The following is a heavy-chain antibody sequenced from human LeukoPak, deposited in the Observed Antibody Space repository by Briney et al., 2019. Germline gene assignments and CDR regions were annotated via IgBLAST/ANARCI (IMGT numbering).Heavy chain of an antibody. D-gene: IGHD1-14*01. Sequence: SETLSLTCSVSGDSISSHYWSWLRQPPGKGLEWIAYTHSSGDTSYSASLKSRVTISLDTSENQFSLKLTSVTAADTAVYYCARHDNWNHGTDWFDPWGQGTLVIVSS. CDR1: GDSISSHY. V-gene: IGHV4-59*08. CDR3: ARHDNWNHGTDWFDP. J-gene: IGHJ5*02. CDR2: THSSGDT.